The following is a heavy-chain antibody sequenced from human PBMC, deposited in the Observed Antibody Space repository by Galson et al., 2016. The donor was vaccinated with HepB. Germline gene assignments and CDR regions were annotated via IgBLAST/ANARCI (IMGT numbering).Heavy chain of an antibody. CDR3: AKGGDTSARLFRRDMPFDY. D-gene: IGHD6-6*01. Sequence: LRLSCAASGFTFSKYVMNWVRRAPGKGLEWVSSISGSGGRIFDADSVKGRFTISRDNSKNTLYLQMNSLRVEDTAVYFCAKGGDTSARLFRRDMPFDYSGQGTQVTVAS. V-gene: IGHV3-23*01. J-gene: IGHJ4*02. CDR1: GFTFSKYV. CDR2: ISGSGGRI.